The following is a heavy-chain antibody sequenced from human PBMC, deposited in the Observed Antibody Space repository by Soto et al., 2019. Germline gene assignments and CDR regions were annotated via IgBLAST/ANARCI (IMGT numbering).Heavy chain of an antibody. CDR2: ISAYNGNT. CDR3: ARDSGGQLVRGRYGMDV. D-gene: IGHD6-13*01. V-gene: IGHV1-18*01. J-gene: IGHJ6*02. CDR1: GYTFTSYG. Sequence: GSVKVSCKASGYTFTSYGISWVRQAPGQGLEWMGWISAYNGNTNYAQKLQGRVTMTTDTSTSTAYMELRSLRSDDTAVYYCARDSGGQLVRGRYGMDVWGQGTTVTVS.